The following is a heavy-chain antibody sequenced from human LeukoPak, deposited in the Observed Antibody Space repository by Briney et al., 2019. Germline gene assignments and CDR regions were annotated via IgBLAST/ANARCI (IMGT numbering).Heavy chain of an antibody. V-gene: IGHV3-30-3*01. CDR1: GFTFSSYA. CDR3: ARDLDCSGGSCYSDYYYGMDV. Sequence: GGSLRLSCAASGFTFSSYAMHWVRQAPGKGLEWVAVISYDGSNKYYADSVKGRFTISRDNSKNTLYLQMNSLGAEDTAVYYCARDLDCSGGSCYSDYYYGMDVWGQGTTVTVSS. J-gene: IGHJ6*02. CDR2: ISYDGSNK. D-gene: IGHD2-15*01.